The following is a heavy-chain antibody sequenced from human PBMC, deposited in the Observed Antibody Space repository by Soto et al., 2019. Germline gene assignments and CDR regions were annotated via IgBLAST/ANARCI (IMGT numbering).Heavy chain of an antibody. V-gene: IGHV1-2*02. CDR3: ATSSDLSPLLYY. Sequence: ASVKLFFKTSKNTFSGYYLHWLRQDPGQGLEWMGWINPNVGGTIYVQKFQGRLTLTRDTSITTAYMDLSRLSSDDTAFYYCATSSDLSPLLYYWGQGTLVTVSS. CDR1: KNTFSGYY. J-gene: IGHJ4*02. D-gene: IGHD6-19*01. CDR2: INPNVGGT.